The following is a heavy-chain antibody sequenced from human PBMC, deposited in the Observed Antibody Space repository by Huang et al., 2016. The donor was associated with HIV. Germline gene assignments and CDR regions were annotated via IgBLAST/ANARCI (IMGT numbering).Heavy chain of an antibody. Sequence: SGPGLVKPSETLSLTCNVSDGSLNSGKYYWGWRRQSPGKGLAWIGSIFYTGGAHYNPSLESRVTIFVDASKSQLSVRLRSVTAADTAVYYCARRRTHFTFDYWGQGTLVTVSS. CDR2: IFYTGGA. CDR3: ARRRTHFTFDY. J-gene: IGHJ4*02. CDR1: DGSLNSGKYY. V-gene: IGHV4-39*01.